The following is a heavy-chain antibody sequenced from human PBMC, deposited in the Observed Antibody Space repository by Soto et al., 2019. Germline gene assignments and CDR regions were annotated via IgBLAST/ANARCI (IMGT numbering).Heavy chain of an antibody. D-gene: IGHD6-13*01. Sequence: ASVKVSCKASGYTFTGYYMHWVRQAPGQGLEWMGWINPNSGGTNYAQKFQGWVTMTRDTSISTAYMELSRLRSDDTAVYYCARVVAAAGTGGEYYYYYMDVWGKGTTVTVS. V-gene: IGHV1-2*04. J-gene: IGHJ6*03. CDR3: ARVVAAAGTGGEYYYYYMDV. CDR2: INPNSGGT. CDR1: GYTFTGYY.